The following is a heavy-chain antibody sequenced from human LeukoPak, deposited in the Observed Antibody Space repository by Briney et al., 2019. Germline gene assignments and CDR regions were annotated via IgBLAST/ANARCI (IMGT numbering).Heavy chain of an antibody. V-gene: IGHV3-21*01. J-gene: IGHJ4*02. D-gene: IGHD3-9*01. CDR2: ISGGSGNT. Sequence: GGSLRLSCAASGFTFSDYAMSWVRQAPRKGLEWVSTISGGSGNTYYADSVRGRFTISRDNAKKSLFLQMNSLRAEDTAVYYCARATTYDILTGYSDYWGQGTLVTVSS. CDR3: ARATTYDILTGYSDY. CDR1: GFTFSDYA.